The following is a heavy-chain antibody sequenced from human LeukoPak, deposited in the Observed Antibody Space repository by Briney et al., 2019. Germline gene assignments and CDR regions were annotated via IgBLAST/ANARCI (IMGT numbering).Heavy chain of an antibody. CDR1: GYTFTSYD. CDR3: ALEAFDILSALDY. CDR2: MNPNSGNT. Sequence: ASVKVSCKASGYTFTSYDINWVRQATGQGLEWMGWMNPNSGNTGYAQKLQGRVTMTTDTSTSTAYMELRSLRSDDTAVYYCALEAFDILSALDYWGQGTLVTVSS. D-gene: IGHD3-9*01. V-gene: IGHV1-8*01. J-gene: IGHJ4*02.